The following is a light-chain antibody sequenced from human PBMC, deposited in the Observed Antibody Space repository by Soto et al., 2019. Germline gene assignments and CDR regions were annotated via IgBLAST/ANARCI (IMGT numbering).Light chain of an antibody. CDR1: SSDVGGYNY. V-gene: IGLV2-8*01. J-gene: IGLJ1*01. CDR3: TSYACGNND. CDR2: EVN. Sequence: QSALTQPPSASGSPGQSVTISCTGTSSDVGGYNYVSWYQQHPGKVPKLMVYEVNKRPSGVPDRFSGSKSGNTASLNVSRLQAEDEADYYCTSYACGNNDFGTGTKVTVL.